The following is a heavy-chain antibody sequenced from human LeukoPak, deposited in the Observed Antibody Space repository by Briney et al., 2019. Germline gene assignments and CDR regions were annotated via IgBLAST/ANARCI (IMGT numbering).Heavy chain of an antibody. CDR3: ARVLSIPPKQYYFNL. D-gene: IGHD2/OR15-2a*01. Sequence: SVKVSCKASGGTFISYAISWVRQAPGQGLEWMGGIIPIFGTANYAQKFQGRVTITTDESTSTAYMELSSLRSEDTAVYYCARVLSIPPKQYYFNLWARGPLVTVSS. J-gene: IGHJ4*02. CDR1: GGTFISYA. V-gene: IGHV1-69*05. CDR2: IIPIFGTA.